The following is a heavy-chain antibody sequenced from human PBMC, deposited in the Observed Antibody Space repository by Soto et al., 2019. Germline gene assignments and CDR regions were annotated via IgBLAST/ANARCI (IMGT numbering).Heavy chain of an antibody. D-gene: IGHD6-13*01. CDR3: ARDHPYSSTWKGDHYYGMDV. CDR1: GFTFSSYA. CDR2: ISYDGSTK. J-gene: IGHJ6*02. V-gene: IGHV3-30-3*01. Sequence: LRLSCAASGFTFSSYAMHWVRQAPGKGLEWVAVISYDGSTKYYADSVKGRFTCSRDNSKNTLYLQMNSLRAEDTAVYFCARDHPYSSTWKGDHYYGMDVWGQGTTVTVSS.